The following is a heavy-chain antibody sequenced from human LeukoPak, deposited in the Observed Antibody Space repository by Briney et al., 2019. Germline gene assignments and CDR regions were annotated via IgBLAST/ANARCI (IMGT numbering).Heavy chain of an antibody. CDR3: ARQGSGWYSSFYGMDV. Sequence: PSETLSLTCAVYGGSFSSYYWSWIRQPPGKGLEWIGYIYYSGSTNYNPSLKSRVTISVDTSKNQFPLKLSSVTAADTAVYYCARQGSGWYSSFYGMDVWGQGTTVTVSS. CDR1: GGSFSSYY. CDR2: IYYSGST. D-gene: IGHD6-19*01. J-gene: IGHJ6*02. V-gene: IGHV4-59*08.